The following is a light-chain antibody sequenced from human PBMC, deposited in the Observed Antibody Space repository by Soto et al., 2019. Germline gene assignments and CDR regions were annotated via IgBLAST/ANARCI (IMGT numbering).Light chain of an antibody. CDR2: GAS. V-gene: IGKV3-20*01. J-gene: IGKJ4*01. CDR3: QQYGSSPPLT. Sequence: EIVLMQSPGTLSLSPGERATLSCRASQTLRRTYIAWYQQKPGQAPRVLIYGASKRATGIPDRFSGSGSGTDFSLTISRLEPEDFAVYYCQQYGSSPPLTFGGGTKVDIK. CDR1: QTLRRTY.